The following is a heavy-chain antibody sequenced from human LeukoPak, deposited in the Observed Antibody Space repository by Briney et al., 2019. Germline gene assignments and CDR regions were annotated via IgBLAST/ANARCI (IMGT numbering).Heavy chain of an antibody. CDR1: GFTFSSYS. D-gene: IGHD2-2*01. Sequence: PGGSLRLSCAASGFTFSSYSMNWVRQAPGEGLEWVSSISSSSSYIYYADSMKGRFTISRDNAKNSLYLQMNSLRAEDTAVYYCARGVGYCSSTSCLFDYWGQGTLVTVSS. J-gene: IGHJ4*02. V-gene: IGHV3-21*01. CDR3: ARGVGYCSSTSCLFDY. CDR2: ISSSSSYI.